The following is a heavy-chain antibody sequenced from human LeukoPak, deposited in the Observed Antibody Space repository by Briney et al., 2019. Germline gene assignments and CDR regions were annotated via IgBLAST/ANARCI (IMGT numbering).Heavy chain of an antibody. D-gene: IGHD6-19*01. CDR2: ISWNSGSI. J-gene: IGHJ4*02. CDR3: AKGTPSYSSGYFDY. V-gene: IGHV3-9*01. CDR1: GFTFDDYA. Sequence: GRSLRLSCAASGFTFDDYAMHWVRQAPGKGLEWVSDISWNSGSIGYADSVKGRFTISSDNAKNSLYLQMNGLRAEDTALYYCAKGTPSYSSGYFDYWGQGALVTVSS.